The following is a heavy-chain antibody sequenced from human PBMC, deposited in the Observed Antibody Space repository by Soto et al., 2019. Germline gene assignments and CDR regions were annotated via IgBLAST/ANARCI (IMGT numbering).Heavy chain of an antibody. Sequence: QVHLVQSGAEVKKPGSSVNISCKASGGSFSTYGINWVRKSPGQGLEWMGGIIPASATENYAQKFQGRVTITAAKSTNIAHMQMSSLRSEDTAVYYCATAVTAGIYYNSGMDVWGQGTTVTVSS. V-gene: IGHV1-69*14. D-gene: IGHD6-13*01. CDR2: IIPASATE. CDR1: GGSFSTYG. CDR3: ATAVTAGIYYNSGMDV. J-gene: IGHJ6*02.